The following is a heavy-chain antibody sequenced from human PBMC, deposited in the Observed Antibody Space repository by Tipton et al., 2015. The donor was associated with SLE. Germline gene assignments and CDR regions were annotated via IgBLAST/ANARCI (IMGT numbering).Heavy chain of an antibody. CDR1: GGSISSSNNY. CDR3: ASQGATGY. V-gene: IGHV4-39*01. D-gene: IGHD1-26*01. J-gene: IGHJ4*02. Sequence: TLSLTCTVSGGSISSSNNYWDWIRQPPGKGLEWIGSIYYSGSTYYNPSLKSRVTISVDTSKNQFSLKLSSVTAADTAVYYCASQGATGYWGQGTLVTVSS. CDR2: IYYSGST.